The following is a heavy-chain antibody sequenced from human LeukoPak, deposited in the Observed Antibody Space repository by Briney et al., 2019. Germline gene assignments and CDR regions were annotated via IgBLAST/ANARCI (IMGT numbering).Heavy chain of an antibody. CDR1: GYTFTGYY. D-gene: IGHD1-1*01. CDR2: ISAYNGNT. J-gene: IGHJ4*02. V-gene: IGHV1-18*04. Sequence: RASVKVSCKASGYTFTGYYMHWVRQAPGQGLEWMGWISAYNGNTNYAQKLQGRVTMTTDTSTSTAYMELRSLRSDDTAVYYCARDQLEFDYWGQGTLVTVSS. CDR3: ARDQLEFDY.